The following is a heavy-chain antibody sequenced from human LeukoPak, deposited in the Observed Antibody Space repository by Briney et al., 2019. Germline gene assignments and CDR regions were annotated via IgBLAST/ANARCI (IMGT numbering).Heavy chain of an antibody. CDR1: GFTFSSYW. CDR2: IKQDGSEK. V-gene: IGHV3-7*01. CDR3: ASGEVLYCSSTSCYTNGFDI. D-gene: IGHD2-2*02. Sequence: GGSLRLSCAASGFTFSSYWMSWVRQAPGKGLEWVANIKQDGSEKYYVDSVKGRFTISRDNARNSLYLQMNSLRAEDTAVYYCASGEVLYCSSTSCYTNGFDIWGQGTMVTVSS. J-gene: IGHJ3*02.